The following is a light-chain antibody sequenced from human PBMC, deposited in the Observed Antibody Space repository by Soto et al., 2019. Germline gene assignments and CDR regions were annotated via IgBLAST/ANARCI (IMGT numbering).Light chain of an antibody. J-gene: IGKJ1*01. CDR1: QRVGTY. V-gene: IGKV3-15*01. CDR2: GAS. Sequence: EIVMTQSPATLSVSPGERATLSCRASQRVGTYLAWYQQKPGQAPRILIYGASTRAAGISPRFSGGGSGTEFTLTISSLQSEDFAVYHCQQYTDWPRTFGQGTKVGIK. CDR3: QQYTDWPRT.